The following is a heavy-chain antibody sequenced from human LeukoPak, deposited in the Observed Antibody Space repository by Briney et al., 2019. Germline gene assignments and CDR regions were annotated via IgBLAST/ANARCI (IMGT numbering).Heavy chain of an antibody. CDR2: ISSSSSYI. Sequence: PGGSLRLSCAASGFTFSSYSMNWVRQAPGKGLEWVSSISSSSSYIYYADSVKGRFTISRDNAKNSLYLQMNSLRAEDTAVYYCARAVEYCSGGSCYSYYYYGMDVWGQGTTVTVSS. CDR1: GFTFSSYS. V-gene: IGHV3-21*01. D-gene: IGHD2-15*01. CDR3: ARAVEYCSGGSCYSYYYYGMDV. J-gene: IGHJ6*02.